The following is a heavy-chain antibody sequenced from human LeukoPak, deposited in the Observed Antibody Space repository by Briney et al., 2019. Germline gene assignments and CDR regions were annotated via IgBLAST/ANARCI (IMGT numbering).Heavy chain of an antibody. CDR2: ISGSGGST. Sequence: AGGSLRLSCAASGFTFSSYAMSWVRQAPGKGLEWVSAISGSGGSTYYADSVKGRFTISRDNSKNTLYLQMNSLRAEDTAVYYCAKGGYRVSNGYYFDYWGQGTLVTVSS. D-gene: IGHD5-12*01. CDR3: AKGGYRVSNGYYFDY. V-gene: IGHV3-23*01. CDR1: GFTFSSYA. J-gene: IGHJ4*02.